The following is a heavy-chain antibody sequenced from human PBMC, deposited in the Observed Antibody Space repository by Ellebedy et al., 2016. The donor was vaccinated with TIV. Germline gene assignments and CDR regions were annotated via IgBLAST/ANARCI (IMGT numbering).Heavy chain of an antibody. CDR2: IYYSGSS. Sequence: MPSETLSLTCTVSGGSLPNYYFTLIRQPPGNGLESIGHIYYSGSSNYNPSPESRVTMSIDTSKNQFSLKMSSVTAADTAVYYCAASESADSDYWGPGTLVTVSS. V-gene: IGHV4-59*01. CDR3: AASESADSDY. J-gene: IGHJ4*02. D-gene: IGHD2-2*01. CDR1: GGSLPNYY.